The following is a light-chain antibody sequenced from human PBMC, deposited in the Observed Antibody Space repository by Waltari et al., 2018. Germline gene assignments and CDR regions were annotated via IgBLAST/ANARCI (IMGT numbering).Light chain of an antibody. Sequence: ETVLTQSPGTLSLSPGERATLSCRASQSVTSNYLAWYQQKPGQAPRLLIYGASSRATGIPDRFSGSGSRTEFTLTISRLEPEDFAVYYCQQYDNSPRYTFGQGTKLEIK. CDR3: QQYDNSPRYT. V-gene: IGKV3-20*01. J-gene: IGKJ2*01. CDR2: GAS. CDR1: QSVTSNY.